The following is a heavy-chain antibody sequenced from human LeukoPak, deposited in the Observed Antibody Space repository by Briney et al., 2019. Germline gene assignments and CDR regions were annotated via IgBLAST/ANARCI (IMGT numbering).Heavy chain of an antibody. CDR3: ASKYYYDSSGYIY. J-gene: IGHJ4*02. Sequence: PGGSLRLSCAASGFTFSSYSMNWVRQAPGKGLEWVSYISSSSSTIYYADSVKGRFTISRDNAKNSLYLQMNSLRDEDTAVYYCASKYYYDSSGYIYWGQGTLVTVSS. D-gene: IGHD3-22*01. CDR1: GFTFSSYS. CDR2: ISSSSSTI. V-gene: IGHV3-48*02.